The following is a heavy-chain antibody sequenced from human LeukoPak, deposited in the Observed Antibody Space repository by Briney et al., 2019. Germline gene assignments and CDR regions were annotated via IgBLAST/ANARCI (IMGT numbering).Heavy chain of an antibody. CDR3: AKNGDRGAYCTGGTCYPYFYYYMDV. CDR1: GITFSSYG. CDR2: ISSTGGTT. V-gene: IGHV3-23*01. D-gene: IGHD2-15*01. Sequence: GGTLRLSCAASGITFSSYGMSWVRQAPGKGLEWVSSISSTGGTTYYADSVKGRSTISRDNSKNTLYLQMNSLRAEDTAIYYCAKNGDRGAYCTGGTCYPYFYYYMDVWGKGTTVTI. J-gene: IGHJ6*03.